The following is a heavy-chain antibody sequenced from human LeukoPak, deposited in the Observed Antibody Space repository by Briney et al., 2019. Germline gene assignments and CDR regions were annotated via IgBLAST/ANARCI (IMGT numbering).Heavy chain of an antibody. J-gene: IGHJ4*02. CDR1: GFTFSDYY. CDR3: AKRGSYCSGTTCYDY. V-gene: IGHV3-11*01. CDR2: ISSSGSTI. D-gene: IGHD2-2*01. Sequence: GGSLRLSCAASGFTFSDYYMSWIRQAPGKGLEWVSYISSSGSTIYYADSVKGRFTISRDNSKNTLFLQMNSLRAEDTAVYYCAKRGSYCSGTTCYDYWGQGTLVTVSS.